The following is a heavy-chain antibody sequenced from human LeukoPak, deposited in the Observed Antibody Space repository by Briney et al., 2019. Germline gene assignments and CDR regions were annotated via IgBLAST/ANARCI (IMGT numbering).Heavy chain of an antibody. J-gene: IGHJ6*03. CDR3: ARVGGDYGDYYYYYMDV. CDR1: GGTFSSYA. V-gene: IGHV1-69*06. CDR2: IIPIFGTA. D-gene: IGHD4-17*01. Sequence: GASVKVSCKASGGTFSSYAISWVRQAPGQGLEWMGGIIPIFGTANYAQKFQGRVTITADKSTSTAYMELSSLRSEDTAEYYCARVGGDYGDYYYYYMDVWGKGTTVTVSS.